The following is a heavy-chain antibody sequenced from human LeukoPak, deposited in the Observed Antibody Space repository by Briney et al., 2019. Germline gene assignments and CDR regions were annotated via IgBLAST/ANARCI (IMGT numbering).Heavy chain of an antibody. Sequence: ASVKVSCKASGNTFVTYYMHWVRQAPGQGLEWMGMINPSGGRTTLAQKFQGKVTMTRDTSTNTVYMELSSLNSEDTAVYHCARASEFDYWGQGSLVTVSS. V-gene: IGHV1-46*01. CDR1: GNTFVTYY. CDR2: INPSGGRT. CDR3: ARASEFDY. J-gene: IGHJ4*02.